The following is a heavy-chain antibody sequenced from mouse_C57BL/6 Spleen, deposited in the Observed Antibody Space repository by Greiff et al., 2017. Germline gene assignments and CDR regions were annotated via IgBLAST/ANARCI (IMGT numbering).Heavy chain of an antibody. Sequence: QVQLKQPGAELVKPGASVKLSCKASGYTFTSYWMHWVKQRPGRGLEWIGRIDPNSGGTKYNEKFKSKATLTVDKPSSTAYMQLSSLTSEDSAVYYCASRGFTTVVATDYAMDYWGQGTSVTVSS. CDR2: IDPNSGGT. CDR3: ASRGFTTVVATDYAMDY. V-gene: IGHV1-72*01. CDR1: GYTFTSYW. J-gene: IGHJ4*01. D-gene: IGHD1-1*01.